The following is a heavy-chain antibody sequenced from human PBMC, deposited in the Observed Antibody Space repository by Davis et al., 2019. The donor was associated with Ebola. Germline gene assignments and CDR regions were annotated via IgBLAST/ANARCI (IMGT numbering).Heavy chain of an antibody. CDR3: ARETPISSRSDW. D-gene: IGHD2-2*01. J-gene: IGHJ4*02. V-gene: IGHV3-48*01. Sequence: GESLKTSCTASGSAFSNNNMNWVRQAPGKGLEWVSPITPNGWSTYYADSVKGRFIISRDNAKNSLFLQMHSLRGDDTAVYFCARETPISSRSDWWGQGTLVTVSS. CDR2: ITPNGWST. CDR1: GSAFSNNN.